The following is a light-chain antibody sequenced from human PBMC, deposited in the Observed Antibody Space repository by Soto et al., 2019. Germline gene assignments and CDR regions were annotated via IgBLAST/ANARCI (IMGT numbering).Light chain of an antibody. Sequence: EIVLTQSPGTLSLSPGDTATLSCRASHGVSCSYLAWYQQKPGQAPRLLIYGASSRATGITDRFNVSRSGTDLTLSSSRLEPVHCAVEACQQCGSPLPITFGRGTGLEI. CDR1: HGVSCSY. V-gene: IGKV3-20*01. J-gene: IGKJ5*01. CDR2: GAS. CDR3: QQCGSPLPIT.